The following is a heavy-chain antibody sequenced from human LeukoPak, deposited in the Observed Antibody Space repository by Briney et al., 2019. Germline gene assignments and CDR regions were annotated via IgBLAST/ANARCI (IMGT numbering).Heavy chain of an antibody. CDR1: GFTFSDYY. Sequence: PGGSLRLSCAASGFTFSDYYMSRIRQAPGKGLEWVSYISSSGSTIYYADSVKGRFTISRDNAKNSLYLQMNSLRAEDTAVYYCATDPHYYGSSGPYWGQGTLVTVSP. V-gene: IGHV3-11*04. J-gene: IGHJ4*02. D-gene: IGHD3-22*01. CDR2: ISSSGSTI. CDR3: ATDPHYYGSSGPY.